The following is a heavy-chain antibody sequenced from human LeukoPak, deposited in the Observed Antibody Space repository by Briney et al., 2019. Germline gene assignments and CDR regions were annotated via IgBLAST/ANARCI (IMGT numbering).Heavy chain of an antibody. D-gene: IGHD4-17*01. CDR1: SGSISVTGID. Sequence: SETLSLTCTVSSGSISVTGIDWGWVRQPPGKGLEYLGKIYYTGTTSYNPSLKSRVTISVDTSKNQFSLKLSSVTAADTAVYYCARDIGLRGGFDYWGQGTLVTVSS. CDR2: IYYTGTT. V-gene: IGHV4-39*07. CDR3: ARDIGLRGGFDY. J-gene: IGHJ4*02.